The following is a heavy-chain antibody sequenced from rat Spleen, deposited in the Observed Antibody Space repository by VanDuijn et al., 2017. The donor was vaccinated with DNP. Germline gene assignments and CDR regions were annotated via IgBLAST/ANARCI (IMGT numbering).Heavy chain of an antibody. CDR2: ISYRGNT. V-gene: IGHV3-1*01. D-gene: IGHD1-11*01. J-gene: IGHJ3*01. CDR1: GYSITSNY. CDR3: ARGDYGGYSHWFDY. Sequence: EVKLQESGPGLVKPSQSLSLTCSVTGYSITSNYWGWIRKFPGNKMEWVGHISYRGNTNYNPSLKSRISITRDTSKNQFFLQVDSVTTEDTATYYCARGDYGGYSHWFDYWGQGTLVTVSS.